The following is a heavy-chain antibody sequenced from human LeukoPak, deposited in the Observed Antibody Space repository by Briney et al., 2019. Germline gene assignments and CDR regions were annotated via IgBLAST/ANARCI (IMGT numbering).Heavy chain of an antibody. V-gene: IGHV6-1*01. J-gene: IGHJ4*02. CDR3: ARDLHGSRGEFDY. D-gene: IGHD3-16*01. CDR1: GDSVTSGI. Sequence: SQTLSLTCAISGDSVTSGIWNWIRQSPSRGLEWMGRTYHWSKWFNDYAVSVESRMTINADTSRNQFSLQLNSVTPEDTAVYYCARDLHGSRGEFDYWGQGTLVTVSS. CDR2: TYHWSKWFN.